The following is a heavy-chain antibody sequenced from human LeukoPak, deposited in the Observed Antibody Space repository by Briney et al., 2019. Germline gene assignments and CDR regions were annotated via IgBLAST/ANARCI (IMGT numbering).Heavy chain of an antibody. Sequence: PGGSLRLSCAASGFTFSSYAMTWVRQAPGKGLEWVSSITSSGSNVYYADSVKGRFTISRDNSKNTLYLQMNSLRAEDTAVYYCAPRPLNDRYYYDSSGYSHPGYWGQGTLVTVSS. V-gene: IGHV3-23*01. CDR1: GFTFSSYA. D-gene: IGHD3-22*01. CDR2: ITSSGSNV. CDR3: APRPLNDRYYYDSSGYSHPGY. J-gene: IGHJ4*02.